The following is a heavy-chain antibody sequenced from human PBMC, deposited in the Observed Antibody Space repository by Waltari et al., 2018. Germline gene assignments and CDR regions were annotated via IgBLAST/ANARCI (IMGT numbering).Heavy chain of an antibody. V-gene: IGHV4-59*01. Sequence: QVQLQESGPGLVKPSETLSLPGTGSGGSISSYSWRWIRQTPGKGLGWIWYIYYSGSTNYNPSLKSRFTISVDTSKNQFSLKLSSVTAADPAVYYCARGGDGDFWGPRAFDYWGQGTLVTVSS. CDR3: ARGGDGDFWGPRAFDY. CDR2: IYYSGST. J-gene: IGHJ4*02. D-gene: IGHD3-3*01. CDR1: GGSISSYS.